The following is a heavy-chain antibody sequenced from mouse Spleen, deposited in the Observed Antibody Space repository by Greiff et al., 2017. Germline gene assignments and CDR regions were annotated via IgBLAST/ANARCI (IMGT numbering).Heavy chain of an antibody. CDR2: ISSGGGNT. J-gene: IGHJ3*01. CDR3: ARGGDSSGYVRFAY. CDR1: GFTFSSYA. V-gene: IGHV5-9-3*01. D-gene: IGHD3-2*01. Sequence: VQLKESGGGLVKPGGSLKLSCAASGFTFSSYAMSWVRQTPEKRLEWVAYISSGGGNTYYPDSVKGRFTISRDNAKNTLYLQMSSLRSEDTALYYCARGGDSSGYVRFAYWGQGTLVTVSA.